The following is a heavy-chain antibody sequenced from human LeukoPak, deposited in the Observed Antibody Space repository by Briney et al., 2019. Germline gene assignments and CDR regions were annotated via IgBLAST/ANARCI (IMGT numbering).Heavy chain of an antibody. J-gene: IGHJ6*03. CDR3: AKKGGVWDYYMDV. Sequence: PSETLSLTCTVSGGSISSGGYYWSWIRQPPGKGLEWIGYIYHSGSTYYNPSLKSRVTISVDRSKNQFSLKLSSVTAADTAVCYCAKKGGVWDYYMDVWGKGTTVTVSS. CDR1: GGSISSGGYY. V-gene: IGHV4-30-2*01. D-gene: IGHD6-6*01. CDR2: IYHSGST.